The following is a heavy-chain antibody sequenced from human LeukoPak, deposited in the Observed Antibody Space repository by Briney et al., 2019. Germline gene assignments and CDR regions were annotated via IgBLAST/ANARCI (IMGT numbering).Heavy chain of an antibody. J-gene: IGHJ4*02. CDR1: GFTFSSYA. D-gene: IGHD3-3*01. Sequence: SGGSLRLSCAASGFTFSSYAMSWVRQAPGKGREWVSSISSSISYIYYADSVKGRFTISRDNAKNSLYLQMNSLRAEDTAVYYCARDGEDDFWSGYFDYWGQGTLVTVSS. V-gene: IGHV3-21*01. CDR3: ARDGEDDFWSGYFDY. CDR2: ISSSISYI.